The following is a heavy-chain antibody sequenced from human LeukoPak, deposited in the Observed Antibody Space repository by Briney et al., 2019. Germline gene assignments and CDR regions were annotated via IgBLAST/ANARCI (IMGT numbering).Heavy chain of an antibody. J-gene: IGHJ4*02. D-gene: IGHD1-1*01. CDR3: ARERSTGFIDY. V-gene: IGHV1-2*02. Sequence: ASVKVSRKASGYTFTDHYLHWVRQAPGQGLEWMGWINPNSGVTSYAQKFQGRVSMSGDTSVSTVYLEVNWLTSDDTAVYFCARERSTGFIDYWAQGTLVTVSS. CDR2: INPNSGVT. CDR1: GYTFTDHY.